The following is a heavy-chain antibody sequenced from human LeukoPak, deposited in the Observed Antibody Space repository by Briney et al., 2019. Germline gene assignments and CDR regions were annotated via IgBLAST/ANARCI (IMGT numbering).Heavy chain of an antibody. CDR1: GVSFSGYY. Sequence: SETLSLTCAVNGVSFSGYYWSWVRQPPGKGLEWIGYVSYSGNTNYNPSLKSRVTISVDTSRDQFSLKLSSLTAADTAVYYCARGAMTNIRSWFDPWGQGTLVTVSS. D-gene: IGHD2-21*02. J-gene: IGHJ5*02. CDR2: VSYSGNT. V-gene: IGHV4-59*01. CDR3: ARGAMTNIRSWFDP.